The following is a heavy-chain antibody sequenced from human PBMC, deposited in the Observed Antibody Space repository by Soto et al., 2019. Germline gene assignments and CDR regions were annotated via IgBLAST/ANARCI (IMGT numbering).Heavy chain of an antibody. Sequence: HPGGSLRLSCAASGFTFSSYAMHWVRQAPGKGLEWVAVISYDGSNKYYADSVKGRFTISRDNSKNTLYLQMNSLRAEDTAVYYCARGLKVVAATPLWFDPWGQGTLVTVSS. CDR2: ISYDGSNK. V-gene: IGHV3-30-3*01. CDR3: ARGLKVVAATPLWFDP. D-gene: IGHD2-15*01. CDR1: GFTFSSYA. J-gene: IGHJ5*02.